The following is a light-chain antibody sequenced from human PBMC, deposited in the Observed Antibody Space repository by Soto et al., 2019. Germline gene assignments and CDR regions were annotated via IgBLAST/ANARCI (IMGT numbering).Light chain of an antibody. CDR1: HTVSSNY. J-gene: IGKJ5*01. CDR3: QHYGNSLSIT. V-gene: IGKV3-20*01. Sequence: EIVLTQSPGTLSLSPGERATLSCRATHTVSSNYLAWYQQKPGQAPRLLIYGASSRATGIPDRFSGSGSGTDFTLTISRLEPEDFAVYYCQHYGNSLSITFGQGTRLEIK. CDR2: GAS.